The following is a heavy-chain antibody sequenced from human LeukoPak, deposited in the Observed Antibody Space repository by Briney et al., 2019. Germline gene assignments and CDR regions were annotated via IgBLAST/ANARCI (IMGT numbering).Heavy chain of an antibody. CDR3: ARGAGYYGSGPTWFDP. CDR2: INPNSGGT. V-gene: IGHV1-2*02. Sequence: GASVKVSCKASGYTFTGYYMHWVRQAPGQGLEWMGWINPNSGGTNYAQKFQGRVTMTRDTSISTAYMELSRLRSDDTAVYYCARGAGYYGSGPTWFDPWGQGTLVTVSS. J-gene: IGHJ5*02. CDR1: GYTFTGYY. D-gene: IGHD3-10*01.